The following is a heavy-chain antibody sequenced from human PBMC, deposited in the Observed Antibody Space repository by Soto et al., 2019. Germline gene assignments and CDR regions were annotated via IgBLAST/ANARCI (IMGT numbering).Heavy chain of an antibody. J-gene: IGHJ6*02. Sequence: PSETLSLTCTVSGGSISSSSYYWGWIRQPPGKGLEWIGSIYYSGSTYYNPSLKSRVTVSVDTSKNQFSLKLSSVTAADTAVYYCARRPASILTSNYYGMDVWGQGTTVTVSS. D-gene: IGHD3-3*01. CDR1: GGSISSSSYY. V-gene: IGHV4-39*01. CDR2: IYYSGST. CDR3: ARRPASILTSNYYGMDV.